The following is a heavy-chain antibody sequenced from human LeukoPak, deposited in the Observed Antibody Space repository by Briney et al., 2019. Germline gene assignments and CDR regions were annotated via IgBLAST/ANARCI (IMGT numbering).Heavy chain of an antibody. CDR1: GFTFSSYG. V-gene: IGHV3-33*01. D-gene: IGHD3-9*01. CDR2: IWHDGSNK. J-gene: IGHJ4*02. CDR3: ARSYYDILTSWYFDY. Sequence: GRSLRLSCAASGFTFSSYGMHWVRQAPGKGLEWVAVIWHDGSNKYYADSVKGRFTISRDNSTNTLYLQMNSLRAEDTAVYYCARSYYDILTSWYFDYWGQGTLVTVSS.